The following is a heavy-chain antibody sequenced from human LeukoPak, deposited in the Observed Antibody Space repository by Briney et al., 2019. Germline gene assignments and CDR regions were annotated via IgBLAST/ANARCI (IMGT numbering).Heavy chain of an antibody. J-gene: IGHJ4*02. CDR1: GGSFSGYY. CDR2: INHSGST. D-gene: IGHD2-2*01. CDR3: ARVGMVPAAEENDY. V-gene: IGHV4-34*01. Sequence: SETLSLTCAVYGGSFSGYYWSWIRQPPGKGLEWIGEINHSGSTNYNPSLKSRVTISVDTSKNQFSLKLSSVTAADTAVYYCARVGMVPAAEENDYWGQGTLVTVSS.